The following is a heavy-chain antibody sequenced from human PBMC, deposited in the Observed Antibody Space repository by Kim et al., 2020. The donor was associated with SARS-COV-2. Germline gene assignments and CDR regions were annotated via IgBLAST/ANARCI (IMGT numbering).Heavy chain of an antibody. V-gene: IGHV4-39*07. CDR3: ASTARGGGYLPYYFDY. CDR1: GGSINSSSYY. Sequence: SETLSLTCTVSGGSINSSSYYWGWIRQPPGKGLEWIGSIYYSGSTYYNPSLKSRVTISVDTSKNQFSLKLSSVTAADTAVYYCASTARGGGYLPYYFDYWGQGTLVTVSS. CDR2: IYYSGST. D-gene: IGHD3-22*01. J-gene: IGHJ4*02.